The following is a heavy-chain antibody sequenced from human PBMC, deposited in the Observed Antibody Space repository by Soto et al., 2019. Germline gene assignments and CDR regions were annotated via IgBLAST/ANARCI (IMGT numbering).Heavy chain of an antibody. D-gene: IGHD3-22*01. Sequence: GGSLRLSCAASGFTFSSYGMHWVRQAPGKGLEWVAVIWYDGSNKYYADSVKGRFTISRDNSKNTLYLQMNSLRAEDTAVYYCARDRRGEYYDISGYFDYWGQGTLVTVSS. CDR3: ARDRRGEYYDISGYFDY. V-gene: IGHV3-33*01. J-gene: IGHJ4*02. CDR1: GFTFSSYG. CDR2: IWYDGSNK.